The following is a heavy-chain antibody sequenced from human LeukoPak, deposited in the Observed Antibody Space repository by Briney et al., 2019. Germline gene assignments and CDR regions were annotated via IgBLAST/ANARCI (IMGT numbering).Heavy chain of an antibody. J-gene: IGHJ4*02. CDR1: DYTFTSYG. D-gene: IGHD6-25*01. V-gene: IGHV1-18*01. Sequence: ASVKVSCKASDYTFTSYGIAWARQAPGQGLEWVGWVNTNNGDTNYAQKIQGRVTMTTDTSTTTAYMELRNLRSDDTAVYFCVRLRAAPAFFDHWGQGTLVTVSS. CDR2: VNTNNGDT. CDR3: VRLRAAPAFFDH.